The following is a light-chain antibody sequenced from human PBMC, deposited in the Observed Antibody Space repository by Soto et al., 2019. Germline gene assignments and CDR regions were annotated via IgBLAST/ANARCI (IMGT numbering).Light chain of an antibody. V-gene: IGKV1-39*01. CDR1: KSSSSH. Sequence: DIQITQSRSPLSASGGERVSITSPASKSSSSHWKWYQQKPGKATKLLMYAASSLQTGVPSRFSGSGSGTDFTLTISSLQPEDFAPFYCQQSYSNPQTFGGGTKVDIK. J-gene: IGKJ4*01. CDR3: QQSYSNPQT. CDR2: AAS.